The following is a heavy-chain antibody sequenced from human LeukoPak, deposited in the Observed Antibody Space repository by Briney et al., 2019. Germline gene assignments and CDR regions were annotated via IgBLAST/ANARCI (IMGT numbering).Heavy chain of an antibody. CDR3: ARDIRRRRGWLQSTPPVFDY. CDR1: GFTFSDFG. J-gene: IGHJ4*02. V-gene: IGHV3-30*02. D-gene: IGHD5-24*01. CDR2: IRDGGSNT. Sequence: GGSLRLSCAASGFTFSDFGMHWVRQAPGKGLECVAFIRDGGSNTYYADSVKGRFTISRDNARNSLYLQMNSLRAEDTAVYYCARDIRRRRGWLQSTPPVFDYWGQGTLVTVSS.